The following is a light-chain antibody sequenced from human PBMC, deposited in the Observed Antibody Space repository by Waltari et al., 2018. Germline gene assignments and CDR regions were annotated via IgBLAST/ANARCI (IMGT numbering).Light chain of an antibody. CDR3: FSYRSSSTWV. J-gene: IGLJ3*02. CDR1: SSDVGGYNY. CDR2: DVA. Sequence: QSALTRPASVSESPGQSITISCSGTSSDVGGYNYVCWYQQHPGKAPKLIIYDVAKRPSGVSNRFSGSKSGNTASLTISGLQAEDEADYYCFSYRSSSTWVFGGGTKLTVL. V-gene: IGLV2-14*01.